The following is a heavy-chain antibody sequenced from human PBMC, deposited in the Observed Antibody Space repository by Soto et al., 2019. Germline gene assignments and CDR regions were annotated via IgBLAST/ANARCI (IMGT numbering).Heavy chain of an antibody. J-gene: IGHJ4*02. CDR3: ASSYGSGYRAFDY. V-gene: IGHV1-69*02. Sequence: QVQLVQSGAEVKRPGSSVKVSCKASGDTFTFYSINWVRQAPGLGLEWMGRINPILSMANYAQRFQGRVTMTADKSTSTASMDLSSLRSEATAIYYCASSYGSGYRAFDYWGQGALVTVSS. CDR2: INPILSMA. CDR1: GDTFTFYS. D-gene: IGHD3-10*01.